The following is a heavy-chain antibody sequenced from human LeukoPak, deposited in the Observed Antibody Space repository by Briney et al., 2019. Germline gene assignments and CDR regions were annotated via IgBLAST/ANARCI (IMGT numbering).Heavy chain of an antibody. CDR3: ASSPYVLRYLDWLSSRNFDY. V-gene: IGHV4-34*01. J-gene: IGHJ4*02. CDR1: GGSFSGYY. D-gene: IGHD3-9*01. CDR2: INHSGST. Sequence: SETLSLTCAVYGGSFSGYYWSWIRQPPGKGLEWIGEINHSGSTNYNPSLKSRVTISVDTSKNQFSLKLSSVTAADTAVYYCASSPYVLRYLDWLSSRNFDYWAREPWSPSPQ.